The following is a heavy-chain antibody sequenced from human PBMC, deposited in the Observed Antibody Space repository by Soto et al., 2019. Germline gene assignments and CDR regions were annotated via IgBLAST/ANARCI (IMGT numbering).Heavy chain of an antibody. CDR2: ISWNSGSI. V-gene: IGHV3-9*01. J-gene: IGHJ4*02. Sequence: EVQLVESGGGLVQPGRSLRLSCAASGFTFDDYAMHWVRQAPGKGLEWVPGISWNSGSIGYADSVKGRFTISRDNAKNSLYLQMNSLRAEDTAWYYCAKGRRSSGSDSAFDYWGQGTLVTVSS. D-gene: IGHD3-22*01. CDR3: AKGRRSSGSDSAFDY. CDR1: GFTFDDYA.